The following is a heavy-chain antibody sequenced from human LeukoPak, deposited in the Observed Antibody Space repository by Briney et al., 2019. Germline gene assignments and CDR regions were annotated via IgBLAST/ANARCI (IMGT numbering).Heavy chain of an antibody. CDR1: GGSISSYY. D-gene: IGHD1-7*01. Sequence: SETLSLTCTVSGGSISSYYWSWIRQPAGKGLEWIGRIYTSGSTNYNPSLKSRVTISVDTSKNQFSLKLSSVTAADTAVYYCASGGDWNYGGYYFDYWGQGTLVTVSS. J-gene: IGHJ4*02. CDR2: IYTSGST. CDR3: ASGGDWNYGGYYFDY. V-gene: IGHV4-4*07.